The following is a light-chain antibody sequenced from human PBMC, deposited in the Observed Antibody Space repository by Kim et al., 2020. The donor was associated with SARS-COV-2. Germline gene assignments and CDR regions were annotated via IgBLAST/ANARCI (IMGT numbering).Light chain of an antibody. Sequence: QSALTQPASVSGSPGQSITISCTGASSDVVSWYQHHHGEAPKLIIFEVNKRPSQISNRFSGSKSGNTASLTIAGLQAEDEANYYCCHYEGTVVLGGG. J-gene: IGLJ2*01. CDR3: CHYEGTVV. V-gene: IGLV2-23*02. CDR2: EVN. CDR1: SSDV.